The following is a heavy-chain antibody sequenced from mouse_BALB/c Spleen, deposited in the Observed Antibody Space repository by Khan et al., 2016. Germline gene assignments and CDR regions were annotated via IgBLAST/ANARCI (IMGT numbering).Heavy chain of an antibody. CDR3: ARSKYLASY. CDR2: IWSGGST. J-gene: IGHJ2*01. CDR1: GYSLTRCG. V-gene: IGHV2-9*02. Sequence: QVQLKESGPGLVAPSQSLSITCTVSGYSLTRCGVHWVRQPPGKGLEWLGLIWSGGSTNYNRALMSRLTITIDTSKSLVFLIMNSLQTDDTALYYCARSKYLASYWGQGTTLTVSA. D-gene: IGHD6-2*01.